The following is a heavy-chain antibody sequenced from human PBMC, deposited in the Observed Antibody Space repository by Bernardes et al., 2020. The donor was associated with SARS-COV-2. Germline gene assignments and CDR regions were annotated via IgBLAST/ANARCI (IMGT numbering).Heavy chain of an antibody. D-gene: IGHD6-19*01. CDR3: ARQAWAGKNYFDY. J-gene: IGHJ4*02. CDR1: GGSISSSSYF. Sequence: SETLSLTCTVSGGSISSSSYFWGWIRQPPGKGLEWIGSIYYRGSTYYNPSLKSRVTISVDTSKNQFSLKLSSVTAADTAVYYCARQAWAGKNYFDYWGQGTLVTVSS. V-gene: IGHV4-39*01. CDR2: IYYRGST.